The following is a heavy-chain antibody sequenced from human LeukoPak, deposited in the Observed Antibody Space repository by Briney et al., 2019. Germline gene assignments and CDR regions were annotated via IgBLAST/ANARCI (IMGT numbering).Heavy chain of an antibody. CDR3: ARDFYASFGAFGASHAALESDAECSY. V-gene: IGHV3-7*03. D-gene: IGHD3-16*01. Sequence: GGSLRLSCAASGFTFNNYWMSWIRQAPGKGLEWVANIKQDGSEMYYVESVKGRFTISRDNAKNSLFLQMTSLRAEDTAVYYCARDFYASFGAFGASHAALESDAECSYWGQGTLVTVSS. CDR2: IKQDGSEM. CDR1: GFTFNNYW. J-gene: IGHJ4*02.